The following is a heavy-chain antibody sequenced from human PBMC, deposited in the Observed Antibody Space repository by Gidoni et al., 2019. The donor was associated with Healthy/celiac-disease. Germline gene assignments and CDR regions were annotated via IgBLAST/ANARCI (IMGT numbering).Heavy chain of an antibody. Sequence: QLPLQESGPGLVKPSETLSLTCTVSGCSLSSSSYYWGWIRQPPGKGLEWIGSIYYSGSTHYNPSLKSRVTISVDTSKNQFSLKLSSVTAADTAVYYCASLTFGGVIAFDYWGQGTLVTVSS. CDR2: IYYSGST. CDR3: ASLTFGGVIAFDY. CDR1: GCSLSSSSYY. J-gene: IGHJ4*02. V-gene: IGHV4-39*01. D-gene: IGHD3-16*02.